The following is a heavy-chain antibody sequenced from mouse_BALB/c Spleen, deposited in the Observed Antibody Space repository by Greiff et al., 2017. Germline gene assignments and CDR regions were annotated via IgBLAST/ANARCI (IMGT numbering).Heavy chain of an antibody. Sequence: EVKLQESGGGLVKPGGSLKLSCAASGFTFSSYTMSWVRQTPEKRLEWVATISSGGSYTYYPDSVKGRFTISRDNAKNTLYLQMSSLKSEDTAMYYCTRDRGDYDNFDYWGQGTTLTVSS. J-gene: IGHJ2*01. CDR2: ISSGGSYT. V-gene: IGHV5-6-4*01. CDR1: GFTFSSYT. CDR3: TRDRGDYDNFDY. D-gene: IGHD2-4*01.